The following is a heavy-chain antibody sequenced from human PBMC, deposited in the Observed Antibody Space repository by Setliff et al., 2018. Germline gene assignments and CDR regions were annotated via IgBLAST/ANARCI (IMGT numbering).Heavy chain of an antibody. V-gene: IGHV3-30*02. Sequence: GGSLRLSCAASASGFAFSSIWMNWVRQAPGKGLEWVAFIRLDGGDKYYADSVKGRFTISRDNSKNTLYLQMNSLRAEDTAVYFCAKDIRFMSRGGDYWGQGTLVTVSS. CDR3: AKDIRFMSRGGDY. D-gene: IGHD2-15*01. CDR2: IRLDGGDK. CDR1: GFAFSSIW. J-gene: IGHJ4*02.